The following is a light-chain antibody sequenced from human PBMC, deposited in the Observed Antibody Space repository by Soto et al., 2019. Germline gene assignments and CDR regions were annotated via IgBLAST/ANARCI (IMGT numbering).Light chain of an antibody. V-gene: IGKV3-15*01. J-gene: IGKJ1*01. CDR3: QQYNNWPPWT. CDR2: GAS. CDR1: QSVSSN. Sequence: EIVMTQSPLTLPVTPGEPASISCRSSQSVSSNLAWYQQKPGQAPRLLIYGASTRATGIPARFSGSGSGTEFTLTISSLQSEDFAVYYCQQYNNWPPWTFGQGTKVDIK.